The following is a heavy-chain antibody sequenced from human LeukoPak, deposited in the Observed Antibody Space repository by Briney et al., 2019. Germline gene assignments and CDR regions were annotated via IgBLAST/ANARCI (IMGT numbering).Heavy chain of an antibody. J-gene: IGHJ4*02. CDR3: ASLRVTMVRGVMPHY. CDR1: GGSISSYY. V-gene: IGHV4-59*12. CDR2: IYYSGST. Sequence: SETLSLTCTVSGGSISSYYWSWIRQPPGKGLEWIGYIYYSGSTNYNPSLKSRVTISVDTSKNQFSLKLSSVTAADTAVYYCASLRVTMVRGVMPHYWGQGTLVTVSS. D-gene: IGHD3-10*01.